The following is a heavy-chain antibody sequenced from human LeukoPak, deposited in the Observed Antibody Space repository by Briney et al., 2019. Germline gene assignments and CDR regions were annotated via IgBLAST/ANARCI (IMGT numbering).Heavy chain of an antibody. Sequence: TPSETLSLTCAVYGGSFSGYYWSWIRQPPGKGLEWIGEINHSGSTNYDPSLKSRVTISVDTSKNQFSLKLSSVTAADTAVYYCASINGSFGGYGGYYFDYWGQGTLVTVSS. CDR2: INHSGST. V-gene: IGHV4-34*01. CDR3: ASINGSFGGYGGYYFDY. CDR1: GGSFSGYY. D-gene: IGHD3-10*01. J-gene: IGHJ4*02.